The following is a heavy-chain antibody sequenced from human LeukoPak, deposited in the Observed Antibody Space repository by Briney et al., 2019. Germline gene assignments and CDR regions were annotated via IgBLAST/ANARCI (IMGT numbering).Heavy chain of an antibody. Sequence: GASVKVSCKASGYTFTSHDINWVRQATGQGLEWMGWMNPNSGNTGYAQKFQGRVTMTRNTSISTAYMELSSLRSEDTAVYYCARGEDYYDSSGYYLNWFDPWGQGTLVTVSS. J-gene: IGHJ5*02. D-gene: IGHD3-22*01. CDR1: GYTFTSHD. CDR3: ARGEDYYDSSGYYLNWFDP. V-gene: IGHV1-8*01. CDR2: MNPNSGNT.